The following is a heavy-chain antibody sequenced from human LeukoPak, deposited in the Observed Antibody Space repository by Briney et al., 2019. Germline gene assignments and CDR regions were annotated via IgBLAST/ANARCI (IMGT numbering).Heavy chain of an antibody. J-gene: IGHJ4*02. CDR3: ARPSSGYYSPSDY. D-gene: IGHD3-22*01. CDR1: GFTFSSYS. V-gene: IGHV3-48*01. Sequence: GGSLRLSCAASGFTFSSYSMNWVRQAPGKGLEWVSYISRSSSAIHYADSVKGRFTISRDNAKNSLYLQMNSLRAEDTAIYYCARPSSGYYSPSDYWGQGTLVTVSS. CDR2: ISRSSSAI.